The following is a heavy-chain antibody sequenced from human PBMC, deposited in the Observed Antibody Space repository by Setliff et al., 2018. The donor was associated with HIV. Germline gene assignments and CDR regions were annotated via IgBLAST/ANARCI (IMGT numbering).Heavy chain of an antibody. CDR3: ACGAAAGTDYYYYYYMDV. V-gene: IGHV4-39*01. D-gene: IGHD6-13*01. J-gene: IGHJ6*03. CDR1: GGSISSGSYY. Sequence: PSETLSLTCTVSGGSISSGSYYWSWIRQPPGKGLEWIGSIYYSGSTYYNPSLKSRVTISVDTSKNQFSLKLSSVTAADTAVYYCACGAAAGTDYYYYYYMDVWGKGTTVTVSS. CDR2: IYYSGST.